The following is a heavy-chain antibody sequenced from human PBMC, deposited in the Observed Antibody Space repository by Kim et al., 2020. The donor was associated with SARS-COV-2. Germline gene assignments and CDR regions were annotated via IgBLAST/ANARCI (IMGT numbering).Heavy chain of an antibody. Sequence: SETLSLTCTVSGGSISSYYWSWIRQPPGKGLEWIGYIYYSGSTNYNPSLKSRVTISVDTSKNQFSLKLSSVTAADTAVYYCARVFGEIAAVDAFDIWGQGTMVTVSS. V-gene: IGHV4-59*13. J-gene: IGHJ3*02. CDR3: ARVFGEIAAVDAFDI. D-gene: IGHD6-25*01. CDR1: GGSISSYY. CDR2: IYYSGST.